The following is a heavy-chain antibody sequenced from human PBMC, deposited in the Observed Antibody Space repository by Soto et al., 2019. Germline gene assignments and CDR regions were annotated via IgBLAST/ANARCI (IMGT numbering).Heavy chain of an antibody. D-gene: IGHD3-22*01. CDR2: ITPMFGTP. J-gene: IGHJ4*02. CDR1: GGTFSRYT. Sequence: QVQLVQSGAEVKKPGSSVKVSCKASGGTFSRYTITWVRQAPGQGLEWMGGITPMFGTPNYAQKFQGRVTITVDESTSTAYMELSSLRSEDTAMYYCARDGTLYDSSAYYYLYWGQGTLVTVSS. V-gene: IGHV1-69*01. CDR3: ARDGTLYDSSAYYYLY.